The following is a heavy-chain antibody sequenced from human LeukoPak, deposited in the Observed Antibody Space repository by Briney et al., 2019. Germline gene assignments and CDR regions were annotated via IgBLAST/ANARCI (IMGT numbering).Heavy chain of an antibody. V-gene: IGHV4-31*03. CDR1: GGSISSGSYY. D-gene: IGHD3-10*01. CDR2: MSNSVNT. J-gene: IGHJ4*02. Sequence: SETLSLTCTVSGGSISSGSYYWSWIRQHPGKGLEWIGYMSNSVNTYYNPSLKSRVTISIDTSKNQFSLELSSVTAADTAVYYCARTSGSSGSYYNPYYFDYWGQGTLVTVSS. CDR3: ARTSGSSGSYYNPYYFDY.